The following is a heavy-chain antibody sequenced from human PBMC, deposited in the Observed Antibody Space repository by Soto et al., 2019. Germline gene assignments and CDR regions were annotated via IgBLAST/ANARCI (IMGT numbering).Heavy chain of an antibody. CDR1: GGSISSYY. D-gene: IGHD2-21*02. Sequence: SETLSLTCTVSGGSISSYYWSWIRQPPGKGLEWIGYIYYSGSTNYNPSLKSRVTISVDTSKNQFSLKLSSVTAADTAVYYCARALAYCGGDCYDAWGQGTLVTVS. CDR2: IYYSGST. CDR3: ARALAYCGGDCYDA. J-gene: IGHJ5*02. V-gene: IGHV4-59*01.